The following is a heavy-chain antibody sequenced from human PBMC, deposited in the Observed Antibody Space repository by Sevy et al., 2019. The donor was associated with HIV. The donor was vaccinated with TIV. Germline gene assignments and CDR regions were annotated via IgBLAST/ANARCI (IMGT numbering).Heavy chain of an antibody. D-gene: IGHD3-22*01. CDR2: INPNSGGT. CDR1: GYTFTGYY. Sequence: ASVKVSCKASGYTFTGYYMHWVRQAPGQGLEWMGRINPNSGGTTYAQKFQGRVTMTRDTSISTAYMELSRLRSDDTAVYYCARGGSSPYYYDSSGYYYDCLDYWGQGTLVNVSS. V-gene: IGHV1-2*06. J-gene: IGHJ4*02. CDR3: ARGGSSPYYYDSSGYYYDCLDY.